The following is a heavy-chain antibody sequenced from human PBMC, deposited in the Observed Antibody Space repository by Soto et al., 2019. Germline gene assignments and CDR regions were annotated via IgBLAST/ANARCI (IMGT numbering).Heavy chain of an antibody. CDR1: GYTFTSYG. CDR3: ARVGISFVGATTGAFDI. Sequence: ASVKVYCKTAGYTFTSYGISWLRQATGQGLEWMGWISAYNGNTNYAQKLQGRVTMTTDTSTSTAYMELRSLRSDDTAVYYCARVGISFVGATTGAFDIWGQGTMVTVSS. D-gene: IGHD1-26*01. J-gene: IGHJ3*02. CDR2: ISAYNGNT. V-gene: IGHV1-18*01.